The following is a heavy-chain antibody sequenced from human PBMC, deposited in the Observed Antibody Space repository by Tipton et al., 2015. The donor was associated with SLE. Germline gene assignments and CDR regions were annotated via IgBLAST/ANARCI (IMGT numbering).Heavy chain of an antibody. CDR1: GASFTGDY. CDR3: ARGGFDWGFPYFDF. Sequence: TLSLTCTFSGASFTGDYWSWIRQPPGKGLEWIGYVFYTGRTSYKSSLKSRVNISIDMSSNQFSLKLSAVTAADTALYYCARGGFDWGFPYFDFWGQGVLVTVS. J-gene: IGHJ4*02. V-gene: IGHV4-59*08. CDR2: VFYTGRT. D-gene: IGHD3-9*01.